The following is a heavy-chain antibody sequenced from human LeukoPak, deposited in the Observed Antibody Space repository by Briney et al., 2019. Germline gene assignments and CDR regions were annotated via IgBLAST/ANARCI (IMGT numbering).Heavy chain of an antibody. V-gene: IGHV3-23*01. CDR3: AKEGPEPGWLQPRYYLDY. CDR1: GFTFSSYA. D-gene: IGHD5-24*01. J-gene: IGHJ4*02. Sequence: PGGSLRLSCAASGFTFSSYAMSWVRQAPGKGLEWVSAISGSGGSTYYADSVKGRFTISRDNSKNTLYLQMNSLRAEDTAVYYCAKEGPEPGWLQPRYYLDYWGQGTLVTVSS. CDR2: ISGSGGST.